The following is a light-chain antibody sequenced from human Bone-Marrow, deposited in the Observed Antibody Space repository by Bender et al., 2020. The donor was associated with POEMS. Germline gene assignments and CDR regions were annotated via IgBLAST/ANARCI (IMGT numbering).Light chain of an antibody. CDR1: SSDVGDYTA. CDR3: TSYGGTNKLL. CDR2: EVT. J-gene: IGLJ2*01. V-gene: IGLV2-8*01. Sequence: QSALTQPPSASGSPGQSVTISCTGTSSDVGDYTAVSWYQQHPGKAPKLMIYEVTKRPSGVPDRFSGSKSANTASLTVSGLQAEDEADYYCTSYGGTNKLLFGGGTKMTVL.